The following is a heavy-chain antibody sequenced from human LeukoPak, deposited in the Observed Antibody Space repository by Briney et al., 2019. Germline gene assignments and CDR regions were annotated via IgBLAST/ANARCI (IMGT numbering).Heavy chain of an antibody. CDR3: ARDVGISSPPDY. CDR2: IYYSGST. J-gene: IGHJ4*02. V-gene: IGHV4-39*02. CDR1: GGSISSSSYY. D-gene: IGHD6-13*01. Sequence: SETLSLTCTVSGGSISSSSYYWGWIRQPPGKGLEWIGSIYYSGSTYYNPSLKSRVTISVDTSKNQFSLKLSSVTAADTAVYYCARDVGISSPPDYWGQGTLVTVSS.